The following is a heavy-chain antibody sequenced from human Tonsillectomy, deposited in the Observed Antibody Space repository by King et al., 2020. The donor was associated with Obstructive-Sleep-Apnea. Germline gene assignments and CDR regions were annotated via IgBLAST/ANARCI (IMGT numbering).Heavy chain of an antibody. D-gene: IGHD2-2*01. J-gene: IGHJ3*02. Sequence: QLQESGPGLVKPSETLSLTCTVSGGSISSSSYYLGWIRQPPGKGLEWIGSISYSGSTYYNPSLKSRGTISVDTSKNQFSLRLSSVTAADTAVYYCAKVNAAIDAFDIWGQGTMVTVSS. V-gene: IGHV4-39*07. CDR3: AKVNAAIDAFDI. CDR2: ISYSGST. CDR1: GGSISSSSYY.